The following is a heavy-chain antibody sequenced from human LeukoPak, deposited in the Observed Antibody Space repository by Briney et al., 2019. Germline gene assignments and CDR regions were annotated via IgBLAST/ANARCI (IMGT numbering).Heavy chain of an antibody. V-gene: IGHV3-48*04. J-gene: IGHJ6*03. D-gene: IGHD5-18*01. CDR3: ARDCTAMVYYYYYMDV. CDR2: ITSSSGTK. CDR1: GFTFSSYS. Sequence: GGSLRLSCAASGFTFSSYSVNWVRQAPGKGLEWVSYITSSSGTKYYADSVKGRFTVSRDNAKNSLYLQMNSPRAEDTAVYYCARDCTAMVYYYYYMDVWGKGTTVTVSS.